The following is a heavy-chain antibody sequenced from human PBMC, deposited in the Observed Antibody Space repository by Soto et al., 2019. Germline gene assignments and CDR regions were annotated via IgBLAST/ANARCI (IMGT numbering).Heavy chain of an antibody. CDR2: ISGSGGST. CDR3: AKIWDSSYDFWSGYYNDY. Sequence: PGGSLRLSCAASGFTFSSYAMSWVRQAPGKGLEWVSAISGSGGSTYYADSVKGRFTISRDNSKNTLYLQMNSLRAEDTAVYYCAKIWDSSYDFWSGYYNDYWGQGTLVTVSS. J-gene: IGHJ4*02. CDR1: GFTFSSYA. V-gene: IGHV3-23*01. D-gene: IGHD3-3*01.